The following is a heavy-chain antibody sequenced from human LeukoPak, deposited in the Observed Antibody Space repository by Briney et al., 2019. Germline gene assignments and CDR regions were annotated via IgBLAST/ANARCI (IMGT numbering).Heavy chain of an antibody. Sequence: LGESLKISGKGSGYSFTSYWSGWVRQMPGKGLEWMGIIYPGDSDTRYSPSFQGQVTISAEKSISTAYLQWSSLKASDTALYYCASRKKGMATAGFDYWGQGTQVTVSS. CDR2: IYPGDSDT. D-gene: IGHD5-24*01. V-gene: IGHV5-51*01. CDR3: ASRKKGMATAGFDY. J-gene: IGHJ4*02. CDR1: GYSFTSYW.